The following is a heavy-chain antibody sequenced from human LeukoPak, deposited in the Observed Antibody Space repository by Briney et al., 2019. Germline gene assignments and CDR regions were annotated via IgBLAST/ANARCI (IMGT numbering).Heavy chain of an antibody. D-gene: IGHD6-6*01. Sequence: GGSLKLSCAASGFTFDAYAMHWVRQAPGKGLEWVSGISWNGGGMGYAVSVKGRFTISRDNAKNSLYLQMNSLRDEDTALYYCAKDITGGRSSPYFDSWGQGTLVSVSS. J-gene: IGHJ4*02. V-gene: IGHV3-9*01. CDR2: ISWNGGGM. CDR3: AKDITGGRSSPYFDS. CDR1: GFTFDAYA.